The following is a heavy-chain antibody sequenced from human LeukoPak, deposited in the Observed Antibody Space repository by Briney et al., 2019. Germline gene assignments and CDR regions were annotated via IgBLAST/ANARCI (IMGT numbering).Heavy chain of an antibody. CDR1: GYMFTSFV. D-gene: IGHD6-13*01. J-gene: IGHJ4*02. CDR2: ISAYNGNT. CDR3: TRDLPYSSSWESIDY. Sequence: ASVKVSCKTSGYMFTSFVIGWVRQAPGQGPEWMGWISAYNGNTKYAQNLQGRVTMTTDTSTSTAYMELGSLRSDDTAVYYCTRDLPYSSSWESIDYWGQGTLVTVSS. V-gene: IGHV1-18*01.